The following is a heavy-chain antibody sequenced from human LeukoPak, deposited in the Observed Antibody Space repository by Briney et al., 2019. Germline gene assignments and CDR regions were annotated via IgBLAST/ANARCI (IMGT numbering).Heavy chain of an antibody. CDR1: GFTVSSNY. CDR2: IYSGGST. V-gene: IGHV3-66*01. CDR3: ARDHPRYGIDV. Sequence: GGSLRLSCAASGFTVSSNYMSWVRQAPGKGLEWVSVIYSGGSTYYADSVKGRFTISRDNSKNTLYLQMNSLRAEDTAVYYCARDHPRYGIDVWGQGTTVTVSS. J-gene: IGHJ6*02.